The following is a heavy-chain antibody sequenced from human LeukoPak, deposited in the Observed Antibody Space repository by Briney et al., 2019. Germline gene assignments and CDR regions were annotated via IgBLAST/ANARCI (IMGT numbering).Heavy chain of an antibody. CDR3: ARDWGSIKVIADY. D-gene: IGHD7-27*01. Sequence: ASVKVSCKASGYTFTGYYMHWVRQAPGQGLEWMGWINPNSGGTNYAQKLQGRVTMTTDTSTSTAYMELRSLRSDDTALYFCARDWGSIKVIADYWGQGTLVTVSS. CDR1: GYTFTGYY. J-gene: IGHJ4*02. V-gene: IGHV1-2*02. CDR2: INPNSGGT.